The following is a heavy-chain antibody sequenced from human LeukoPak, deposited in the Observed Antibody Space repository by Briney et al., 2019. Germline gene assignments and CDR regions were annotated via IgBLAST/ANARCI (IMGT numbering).Heavy chain of an antibody. CDR2: IYYSGST. V-gene: IGHV4-39*01. J-gene: IGHJ4*02. Sequence: SETLSLTCTVSGGSISSSSYYWGWIRQPPGKGLEWIGSIYYSGSTYYNPSLKSRVTISVDTSKNQFSLKLSSVTAADTAVYYCARLYVFPPSLALDYWGQGTLVTVSS. CDR3: ARLYVFPPSLALDY. D-gene: IGHD2-21*01. CDR1: GGSISSSSYY.